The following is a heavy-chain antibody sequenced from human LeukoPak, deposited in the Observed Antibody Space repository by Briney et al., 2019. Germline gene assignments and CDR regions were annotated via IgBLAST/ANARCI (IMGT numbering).Heavy chain of an antibody. CDR3: ARSDYYGSGNS. D-gene: IGHD3-10*01. CDR1: GFTFSDHY. CDR2: TRNKANRYTT. Sequence: QPGGSLRLSCAASGFTFSDHYMDWVRQAPGEGLEWVGRTRNKANRYTTEYAASVKGRFTISRDDSKNSLYLQMNSLKTEDTAVYYCARSDYYGSGNSWGQGTLVTVSS. J-gene: IGHJ5*02. V-gene: IGHV3-72*01.